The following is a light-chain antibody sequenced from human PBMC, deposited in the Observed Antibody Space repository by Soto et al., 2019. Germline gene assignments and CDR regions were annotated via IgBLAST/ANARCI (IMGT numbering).Light chain of an antibody. CDR2: GAS. Sequence: EIVMTQSPATLSVSPGERATLSCRAGQSVSSNLAWYQQKPGQAPRLLIYGASTRATGIPARFSGSGSGTDFTLTISTLQSEDFAVYYCQQYNNWPPGTFGQGTKVDIK. V-gene: IGKV3-15*01. J-gene: IGKJ1*01. CDR3: QQYNNWPPGT. CDR1: QSVSSN.